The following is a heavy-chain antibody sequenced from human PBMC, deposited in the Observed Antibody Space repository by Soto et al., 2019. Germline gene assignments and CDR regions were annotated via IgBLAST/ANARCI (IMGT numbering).Heavy chain of an antibody. J-gene: IGHJ6*02. CDR3: ARDPLYPTYYDFWSGYYHYYYYGMDV. D-gene: IGHD3-3*01. Sequence: GSLRLSCAASGFTFSSYWMHWVRQAPGKGLVWVSRINSDGSSTSYADSVKGRFTISRDNAKNTLYLQMNSLRAEDTAVYYCARDPLYPTYYDFWSGYYHYYYYGMDVWGQGTTVTIYS. CDR1: GFTFSSYW. CDR2: INSDGSST. V-gene: IGHV3-74*01.